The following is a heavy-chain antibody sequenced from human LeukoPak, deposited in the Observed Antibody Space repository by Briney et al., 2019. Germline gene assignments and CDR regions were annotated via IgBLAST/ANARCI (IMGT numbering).Heavy chain of an antibody. CDR2: IYYSGST. CDR3: ARGGRGVHFDY. J-gene: IGHJ4*02. CDR1: GGSISSYY. D-gene: IGHD3-3*01. Sequence: PSETLSLTCTVSGGSISSYYWSWIRQPPGKGLEWIGYIYYSGSTNYNPSLKSRVTISVDTSKNQFSLKLSSVTAADTAVYYCARGGRGVHFDYWGQGTLVTVSS. V-gene: IGHV4-59*12.